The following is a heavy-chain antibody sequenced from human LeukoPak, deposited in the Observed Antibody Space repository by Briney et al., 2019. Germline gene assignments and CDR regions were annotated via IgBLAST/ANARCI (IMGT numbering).Heavy chain of an antibody. CDR1: GGSISSSSYY. CDR2: INHSGST. J-gene: IGHJ1*01. CDR3: ARAAWSIAAARYFQH. V-gene: IGHV4-39*07. Sequence: SETLSLTCAVSGGSISSSSYYWGWIRQPAGKELEWIGEINHSGSTNYNPSLKSRVTISVDTSKNQFSLKLSSVTAADTAVYYCARAAWSIAAARYFQHWGQGTLVTVSS. D-gene: IGHD6-13*01.